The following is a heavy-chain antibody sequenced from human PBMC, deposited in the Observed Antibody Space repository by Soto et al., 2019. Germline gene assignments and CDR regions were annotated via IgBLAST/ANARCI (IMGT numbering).Heavy chain of an antibody. CDR1: GGSISSGGYS. CDR3: ASLRIAVAGMRFDP. V-gene: IGHV4-30-2*02. J-gene: IGHJ5*02. D-gene: IGHD6-19*01. CDR2: IHHSGST. Sequence: SETLSLTCAVSGGSISSGGYSWSWIRQPPGKGLEWIGYIHHSGSTYYNPSLKSRVTISVDRSKNQFSLKLSSVTAADTAVYYCASLRIAVAGMRFDPWGQGTLVTVSS.